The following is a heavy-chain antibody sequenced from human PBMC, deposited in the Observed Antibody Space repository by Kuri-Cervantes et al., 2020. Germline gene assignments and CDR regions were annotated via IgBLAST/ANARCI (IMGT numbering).Heavy chain of an antibody. J-gene: IGHJ6*03. Sequence: SETLSLTCTVSGGSISSSSYYWGWIRQPPGKGLEWIGEISHGGSTSYNPSLKSRVTISTDTSKNQFSLQLSSVTAADTAVYYCARVVGYSSSWTFDYYYYMDVWGKGTTVTVSS. D-gene: IGHD6-13*01. CDR2: ISHGGST. V-gene: IGHV4-39*07. CDR1: GGSISSSSYY. CDR3: ARVVGYSSSWTFDYYYYMDV.